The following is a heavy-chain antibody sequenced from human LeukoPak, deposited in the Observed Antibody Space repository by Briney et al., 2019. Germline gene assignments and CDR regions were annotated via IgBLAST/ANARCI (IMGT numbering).Heavy chain of an antibody. CDR1: GYTFTGYY. CDR2: INPNSGGT. CDR3: ARVGYCSSTSCYTPKDYYYYYMDV. V-gene: IGHV1-2*02. Sequence: ASVKVSCKASGYTFTGYYMHWVRQAPGQGPEWMGWINPNSGGTNYAQKFQGRVTMTRDTSISTAYMELSRLRSDDTAVYYCARVGYCSSTSCYTPKDYYYYYMDVWGKGTTVTVSS. D-gene: IGHD2-2*02. J-gene: IGHJ6*03.